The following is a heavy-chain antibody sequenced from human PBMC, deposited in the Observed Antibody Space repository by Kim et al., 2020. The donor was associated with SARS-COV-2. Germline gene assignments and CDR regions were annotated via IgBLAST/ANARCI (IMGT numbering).Heavy chain of an antibody. D-gene: IGHD3-3*01. Sequence: SRATISVDTSKNQFSLKLSSVTAADTAVYYCARGENYDFWSGYSWAWFDPWGQGTLVTVSS. J-gene: IGHJ5*02. V-gene: IGHV4-59*09. CDR3: ARGENYDFWSGYSWAWFDP.